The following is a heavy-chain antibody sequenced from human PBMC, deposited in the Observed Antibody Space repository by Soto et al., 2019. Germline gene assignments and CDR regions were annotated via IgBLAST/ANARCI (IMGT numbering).Heavy chain of an antibody. CDR1: GGSISSSSYY. D-gene: IGHD2-15*01. V-gene: IGHV4-39*01. Sequence: QLQLQESGPGLVKPSETLSLTCTVSGGSISSSSYYWGWIRQPPGKGLEWIGSIYYSGSTYYNPSLKSRVTISVDTSKNQFSLKLSSVTAADTAVYYCAILPPSCSGGSCYPGWGYYYYGMDVWGQGTTVTVSS. CDR3: AILPPSCSGGSCYPGWGYYYYGMDV. J-gene: IGHJ6*02. CDR2: IYYSGST.